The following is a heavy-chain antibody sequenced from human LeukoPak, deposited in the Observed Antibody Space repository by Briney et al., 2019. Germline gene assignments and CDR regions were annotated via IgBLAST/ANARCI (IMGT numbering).Heavy chain of an antibody. V-gene: IGHV4-34*01. CDR3: ARGRYRSGWYRRGWPVDY. CDR1: GGSFSGYY. J-gene: IGHJ4*02. D-gene: IGHD6-19*01. Sequence: SETLSLTCAVYGGSFSGYYWSWIRQPPGKGLEWIGEINHSGSTNYNPSLKSRVTISVDTSKNQFSLKLSSVTAADTAVYYCARGRYRSGWYRRGWPVDYWGQGTLVTVSS. CDR2: INHSGST.